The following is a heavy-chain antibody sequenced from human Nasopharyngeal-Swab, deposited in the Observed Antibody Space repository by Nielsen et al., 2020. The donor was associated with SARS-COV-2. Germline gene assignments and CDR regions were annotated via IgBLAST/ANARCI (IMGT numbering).Heavy chain of an antibody. Sequence: SETLSLTCTVSGGSIMSSSYYWGWIRQPPGKGLEWIGVIYYTGSAHYSPSLKSRVTISVDTSRNQFFLRVASVAAEDTAVYYCARQPGMDVWGQGTSVTVSS. J-gene: IGHJ6*02. CDR3: ARQPGMDV. CDR2: IYYTGSA. CDR1: GGSIMSSSYY. V-gene: IGHV4-39*01.